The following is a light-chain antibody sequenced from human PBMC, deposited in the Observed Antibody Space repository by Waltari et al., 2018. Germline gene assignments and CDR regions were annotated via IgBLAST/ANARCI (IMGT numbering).Light chain of an antibody. Sequence: QSVLTQPPSASGTPGQRVTITCSGSSSNIGSNYVYWYQQLPRTAPKLLIYRNNQRPSGVPDRFSGSKSGTSASLAISGLRSEDEAEYYCAAWDDSLSGPVFGGGTKLTVL. V-gene: IGLV1-47*01. CDR3: AAWDDSLSGPV. CDR2: RNN. CDR1: SSNIGSNY. J-gene: IGLJ3*02.